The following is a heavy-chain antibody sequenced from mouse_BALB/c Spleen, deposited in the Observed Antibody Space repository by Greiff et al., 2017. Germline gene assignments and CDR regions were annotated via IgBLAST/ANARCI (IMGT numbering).Heavy chain of an antibody. CDR2: IDPANGNT. J-gene: IGHJ2*01. D-gene: IGHD2-4*01. Sequence: EVQGVESGAELVKPGASVKLSCTASGFNIKDTYMHWVKQRPEQGLEWIGRIDPANGNTKYDPKFQGKATITADTSSNTAYLQLSSLTSEDTAVYYCASMITTEGSRGDFDYWGQGTTLTVSS. CDR1: GFNIKDTY. V-gene: IGHV14-3*02. CDR3: ASMITTEGSRGDFDY.